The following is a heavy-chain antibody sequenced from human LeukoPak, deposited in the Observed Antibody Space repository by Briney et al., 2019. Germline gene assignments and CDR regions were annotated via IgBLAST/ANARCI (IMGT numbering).Heavy chain of an antibody. CDR1: GFTFSSYA. Sequence: GGSLRLSFAASGFTFSSYAMSWVRQAPGKGLEWVSAISGSGGSTYYADSVKGRFTISRDNSKNTLYLQMNSLRAEDTAVYYCAKGLGSWPRGGFDYWGQGTLVTVSS. D-gene: IGHD6-25*01. CDR2: ISGSGGST. V-gene: IGHV3-23*01. J-gene: IGHJ4*02. CDR3: AKGLGSWPRGGFDY.